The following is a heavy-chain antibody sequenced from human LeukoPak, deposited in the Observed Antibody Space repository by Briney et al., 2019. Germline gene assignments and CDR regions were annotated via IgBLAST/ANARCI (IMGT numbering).Heavy chain of an antibody. V-gene: IGHV3-23*01. Sequence: PGGSLRLSCAASGFTFSSYAMSWVRQAPGKGLEWVSAISGSGGNTYYADSVKGRFTISRDNSKNTLYLQMNSLRAEDTAVYYCANNGSWELPVTYWGQGTLVTVSS. CDR1: GFTFSSYA. CDR2: ISGSGGNT. J-gene: IGHJ4*02. CDR3: ANNGSWELPVTY. D-gene: IGHD1-26*01.